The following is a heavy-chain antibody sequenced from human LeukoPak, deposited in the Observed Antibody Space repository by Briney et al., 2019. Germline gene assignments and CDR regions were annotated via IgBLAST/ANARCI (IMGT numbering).Heavy chain of an antibody. Sequence: GVLRLSCAVSEFIVSSYYMSWVRQAPGKGLEWVSIIYSGGSTHYADSVKGRFTISRDNSKNTLYLQMNSLRAEDTAVYYCARGGSLYSSSGRSDYWGQGTLVTVSS. D-gene: IGHD3-22*01. V-gene: IGHV3-53*01. J-gene: IGHJ4*02. CDR3: ARGGSLYSSSGRSDY. CDR2: IYSGGST. CDR1: EFIVSSYY.